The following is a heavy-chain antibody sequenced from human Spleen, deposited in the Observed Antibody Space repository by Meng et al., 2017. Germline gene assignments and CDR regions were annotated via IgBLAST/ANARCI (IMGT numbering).Heavy chain of an antibody. V-gene: IGHV3-7*01. CDR3: AREGEGYSGYDRPDYFDY. J-gene: IGHJ4*02. D-gene: IGHD5-12*01. CDR2: IKPDGSET. CDR1: GFTFSSYW. Sequence: GESLKISCAASGFTFSSYWMTWVRQAPGKGLEWVANIKPDGSETNYVDSLKGRFTISRDNAKNSLYLQMNSLRVEDMGLYYCAREGEGYSGYDRPDYFDYWGQGTLVTVSS.